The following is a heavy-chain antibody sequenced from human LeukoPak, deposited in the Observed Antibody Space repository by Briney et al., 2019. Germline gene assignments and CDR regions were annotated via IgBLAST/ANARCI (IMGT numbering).Heavy chain of an antibody. CDR3: AKDRVGATADY. D-gene: IGHD1-26*01. J-gene: IGHJ4*02. V-gene: IGHV3-21*01. CDR2: ISSSGSYI. Sequence: GGSLRLSYAASRFTFSSYSMNWVRQAPGKGLEWVSSISSSGSYIYYADSVKGRFTISRDNSKNTLYLQMNSLRAEDTAVYYCAKDRVGATADYWGQGTLVTVSS. CDR1: RFTFSSYS.